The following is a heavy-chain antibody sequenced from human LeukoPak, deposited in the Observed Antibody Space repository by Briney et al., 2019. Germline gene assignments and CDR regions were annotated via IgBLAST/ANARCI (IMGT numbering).Heavy chain of an antibody. D-gene: IGHD1-26*01. CDR1: EFTFRSYA. CDR2: ISGSGATT. J-gene: IGHJ4*02. Sequence: GGSLRLSCAASEFTFRSYAMSWVRQAPGKGLEWVSAISGSGATTYSADSVKGRFTVSRDNAKSALYLQMNSLRAEDTAVYYCAKVGADFDYWGQGTLVTVSS. V-gene: IGHV3-23*01. CDR3: AKVGADFDY.